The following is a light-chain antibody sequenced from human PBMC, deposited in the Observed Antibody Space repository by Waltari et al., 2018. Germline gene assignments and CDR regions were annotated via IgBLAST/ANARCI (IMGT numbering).Light chain of an antibody. CDR3: QQYNSDPIT. V-gene: IGKV1-5*03. CDR1: QTIVGW. Sequence: DIQMTQSPSTLSASVGDRVTITCRASQTIVGWLAWYQQKPGKAPKLLIYQASRLESGVPYRVSGSGYGTEVTLNISRLQPDDFATYYCQQYNSDPITFGQGTRLEIK. J-gene: IGKJ5*01. CDR2: QAS.